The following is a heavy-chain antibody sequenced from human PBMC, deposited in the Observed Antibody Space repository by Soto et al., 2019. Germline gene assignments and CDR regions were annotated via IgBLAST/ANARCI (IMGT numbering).Heavy chain of an antibody. CDR1: GGSFSGYY. CDR3: ARAKVEANYYYGMDV. Sequence: SETLSLTCAVYGGSFSGYYCIFIRHPPGKGLEWIGEINHSGSTNYNPSLKSRVTISVDTSKNQFSLKLSSVTAADTAVYYCARAKVEANYYYGMDVWGQGTTVTVSS. D-gene: IGHD2-15*01. J-gene: IGHJ6*02. CDR2: INHSGST. V-gene: IGHV4-34*01.